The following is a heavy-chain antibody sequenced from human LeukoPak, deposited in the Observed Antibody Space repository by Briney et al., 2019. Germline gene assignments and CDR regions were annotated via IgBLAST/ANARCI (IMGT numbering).Heavy chain of an antibody. J-gene: IGHJ6*03. Sequence: GGSLRLSCAASGFPFSNVWMSWVREARGKGLEWVGGIKSNTDGGTTDYAAPVKGRFTISRDDSKNTLYLQMNSLKTEDTAVYYRTTDLGGVVPAAIRYYYYYMDVWGKGTTVTVSS. CDR1: GFPFSNVW. V-gene: IGHV3-15*01. CDR2: IKSNTDGGTT. D-gene: IGHD2-2*02. CDR3: TTDLGGVVPAAIRYYYYYMDV.